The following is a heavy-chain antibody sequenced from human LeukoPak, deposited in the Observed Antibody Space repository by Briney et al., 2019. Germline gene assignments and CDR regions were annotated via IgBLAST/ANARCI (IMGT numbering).Heavy chain of an antibody. D-gene: IGHD2-2*01. Sequence: GASVKVSCKASGYTFTSYYMHWVRQAPGQGLEWMGIINPSGGSTSYAQKFQGRVTMTRDMSTSTVYMELSSLRSEDTAVYYCARGSPGCSTSCYFGAWFDPWGQGTLVTVSS. CDR1: GYTFTSYY. CDR3: ARGSPGCSTSCYFGAWFDP. CDR2: INPSGGST. J-gene: IGHJ5*02. V-gene: IGHV1-46*01.